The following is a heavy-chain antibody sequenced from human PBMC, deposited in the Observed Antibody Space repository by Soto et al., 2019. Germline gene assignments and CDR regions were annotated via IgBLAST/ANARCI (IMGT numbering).Heavy chain of an antibody. J-gene: IGHJ4*02. Sequence: QVHLVQSGPEVKEPGASVRVSCKASGYTFINYNIFWVRQAPGHGLEWMGWISTSNGDTSYAQNFQGRVTMTTDTSTSTAYVELRGLRYDDTAVYYCARDITGATGDYWGQGTLVTVSS. V-gene: IGHV1-18*01. CDR2: ISTSNGDT. CDR3: ARDITGATGDY. D-gene: IGHD1-26*01. CDR1: GYTFINYN.